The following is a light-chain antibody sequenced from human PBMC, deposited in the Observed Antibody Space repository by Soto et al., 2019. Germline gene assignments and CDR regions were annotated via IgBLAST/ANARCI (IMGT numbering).Light chain of an antibody. CDR1: QSVTSN. CDR3: QQYNNWPLT. CDR2: GAS. Sequence: EVVMAQSPVTLSVSPGEGATLSCRASQSVTSNLAWYQQKPGQAPRLLIYGASTRATGIPARFSGSGSGTEFTLTISGLQSEDFAVYYRQQYNNWPLTFGGGTEVEIK. V-gene: IGKV3-15*01. J-gene: IGKJ4*01.